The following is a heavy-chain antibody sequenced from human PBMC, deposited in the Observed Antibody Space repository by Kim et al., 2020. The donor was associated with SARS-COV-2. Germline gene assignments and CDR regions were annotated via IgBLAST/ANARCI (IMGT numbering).Heavy chain of an antibody. CDR2: INPNSGGT. CDR1: GYTFTGYY. J-gene: IGHJ6*02. V-gene: IGHV1-2*02. CDR3: ARDDGSSWYFRYYYYGMDV. D-gene: IGHD6-13*01. Sequence: ASVKVSCKASGYTFTGYYMHWVRQAPGQGLEWMGWINPNSGGTNYAQKFQGRVTMTRDTSISTAYMELSRLRSDDTAVYYCARDDGSSWYFRYYYYGMDVWGQGTTVTVSS.